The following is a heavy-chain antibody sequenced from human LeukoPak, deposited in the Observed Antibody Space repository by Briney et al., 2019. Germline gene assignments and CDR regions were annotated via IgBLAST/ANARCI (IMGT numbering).Heavy chain of an antibody. J-gene: IGHJ4*02. V-gene: IGHV1-69*13. D-gene: IGHD1-26*01. CDR1: GGTFSSYA. CDR2: IIPIFGTA. CDR3: ARGREWELHTGGFDY. Sequence: ASVKVSCKASGGTFSSYAISWVRQAPGQGLEWMGGIIPIFGTANYAQKFQGRVTITADESTSTAYMELSSLRSGDTAVYYCARGREWELHTGGFDYWGQGTLVTVSS.